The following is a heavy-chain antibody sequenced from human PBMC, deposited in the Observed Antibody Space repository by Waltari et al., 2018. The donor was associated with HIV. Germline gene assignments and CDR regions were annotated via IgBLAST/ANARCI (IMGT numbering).Heavy chain of an antibody. Sequence: QMQLVQSGPEVKKPGTSVKVSCKASGFTFTSSAMQWVRQARGQRLEWIGWIVVGSGNTNYAQKFQERVTITRDMSTSTAYMELSSLRSEDTAVYYCAAINEYYYDSSGQTYGMDVWGQGTTVTVSS. CDR3: AAINEYYYDSSGQTYGMDV. CDR2: IVVGSGNT. CDR1: GFTFTSSA. V-gene: IGHV1-58*02. J-gene: IGHJ6*02. D-gene: IGHD3-22*01.